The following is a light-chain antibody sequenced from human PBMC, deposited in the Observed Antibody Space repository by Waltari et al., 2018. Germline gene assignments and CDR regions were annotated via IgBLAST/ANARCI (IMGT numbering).Light chain of an antibody. CDR2: AAS. J-gene: IGKJ2*01. V-gene: IGKV1-27*01. CDR1: QGISNY. CDR3: QSYNSALMYT. Sequence: DIQMTQSPSSLSASVGDRVTITGRASQGISNYFAWYQQKPGKVPNLLIYAASTLQSGVPSRFSGSRSGTDFTLAISSLQPEDVATYYCQSYNSALMYTFGQGTKLDIK.